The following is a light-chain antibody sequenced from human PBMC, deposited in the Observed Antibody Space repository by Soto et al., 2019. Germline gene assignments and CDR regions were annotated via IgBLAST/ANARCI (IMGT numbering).Light chain of an antibody. CDR2: DAS. CDR1: QGVGNT. V-gene: IGKV3-15*01. J-gene: IGKJ2*01. CDR3: QQYSRGYT. Sequence: EIVMTQSPATLSVSPGERVTLSCRASQGVGNTVVWYQQKPGQPPRLLLYDASSRATGFPARFSGSGSGTYFTLTISSLQSEDSAVYYCQQYSRGYTFGQGTKLEIK.